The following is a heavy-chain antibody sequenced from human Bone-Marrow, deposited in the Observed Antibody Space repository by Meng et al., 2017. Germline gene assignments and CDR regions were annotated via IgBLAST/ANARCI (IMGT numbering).Heavy chain of an antibody. J-gene: IGHJ4*02. CDR3: ARVSGGYVNY. D-gene: IGHD4-23*01. Sequence: GESLKISCAASGFTFSSYWMHWVRQAPGKGLVWVSRINSDGSSTSYADSVKGRFTISRDNAKNTLYLQMNSLRAEDTAVYYCARVSGGYVNYWGQGTLVTVSS. CDR1: GFTFSSYW. CDR2: INSDGSST. V-gene: IGHV3-74*01.